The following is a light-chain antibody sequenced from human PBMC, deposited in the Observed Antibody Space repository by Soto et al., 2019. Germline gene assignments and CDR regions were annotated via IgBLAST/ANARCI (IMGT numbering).Light chain of an antibody. CDR2: GAS. V-gene: IGKV3-20*01. Sequence: DIVLAQSPGALSLSTGERTTLSCRVSQSVSSNYLACYQQKPGQAPSLLIYGASTRATGVPDRFSGSGSGTDFTLTISRLEPEDFAVYHCQQYGSLSWTSGQGAKADIK. CDR3: QQYGSLSWT. J-gene: IGKJ1*01. CDR1: QSVSSNY.